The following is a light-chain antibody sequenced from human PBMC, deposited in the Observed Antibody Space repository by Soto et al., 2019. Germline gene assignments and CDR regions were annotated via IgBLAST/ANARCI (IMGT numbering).Light chain of an antibody. V-gene: IGKV1-6*01. CDR1: QGIRYD. J-gene: IGKJ1*01. CDR2: AAS. CDR3: LQDYNYPPT. Sequence: AIQMTQSPSSLSASVGDRVAITCQASQGIRYDLGWYQQKPGKAPKLLIYAASSLQSGVPSRFSGSGSGTDFTLTISSLQPEDFATYYCLQDYNYPPTFGQGTKVEIK.